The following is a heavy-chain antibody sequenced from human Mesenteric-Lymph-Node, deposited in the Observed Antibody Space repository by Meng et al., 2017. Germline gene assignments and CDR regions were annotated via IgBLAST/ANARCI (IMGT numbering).Heavy chain of an antibody. J-gene: IGHJ3*01. CDR3: ARSLDFEQWGPYDAFDL. D-gene: IGHD6-19*01. CDR1: GYSFTSAYY. CDR2: IYDRVTT. V-gene: IGHV4-38-2*02. Sequence: SETLSLTCTVSGYSFTSAYYWAWIRQPPGKGLEWFGTIYDRVTTYYNPSLKSRVTISINPSTSQLSLKLNSVTAADTAVYYCARSLDFEQWGPYDAFDLWGQGTMVTVSS.